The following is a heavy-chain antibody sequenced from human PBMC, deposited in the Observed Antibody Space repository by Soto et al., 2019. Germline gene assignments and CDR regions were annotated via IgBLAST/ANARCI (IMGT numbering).Heavy chain of an antibody. CDR1: GGSISSSSYY. D-gene: IGHD6-6*01. V-gene: IGHV4-39*01. Sequence: SETLSLTCTVSGGSISSSSYYWGWIRQPPGKGLEWIGSIYYSGSTYYNPSLKSRVTISVDTSKNQFSLKLSSVTAADTAVYYCARAARPFDYWGQGTLVTVSS. CDR3: ARAARPFDY. CDR2: IYYSGST. J-gene: IGHJ4*02.